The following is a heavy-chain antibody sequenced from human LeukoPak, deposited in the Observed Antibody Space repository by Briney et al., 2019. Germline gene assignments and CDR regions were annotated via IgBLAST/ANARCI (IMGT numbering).Heavy chain of an antibody. CDR2: IYHSGNT. V-gene: IGHV4-38-2*01. J-gene: IGHJ4*02. CDR1: GYSISSGYY. Sequence: SETLSLTCAVSGYSISSGYYWGWIRQPPGKGLEWIGNIYHSGNTYYNPSLKSRVTISVDTPKNQFSLKLSSVTAADTALYYCARRIVGATFDYWGQGTLVTVSS. D-gene: IGHD1-26*01. CDR3: ARRIVGATFDY.